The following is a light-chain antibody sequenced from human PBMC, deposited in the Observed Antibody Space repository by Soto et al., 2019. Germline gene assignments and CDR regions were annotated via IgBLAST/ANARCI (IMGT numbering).Light chain of an antibody. J-gene: IGKJ5*01. CDR2: SAT. CDR1: QVIYNW. CDR3: QQSNTYTFT. V-gene: IGKV1-12*01. Sequence: DIQMTQPQCSVCASVGGRFTITCRASQVIYNWLVWYQKKPGEAPKLLIHSATTLQSGVPSRLRGGGSGTEFSLTISGLQHEDSETYFCQQSNTYTFTFGQGTRLEIK.